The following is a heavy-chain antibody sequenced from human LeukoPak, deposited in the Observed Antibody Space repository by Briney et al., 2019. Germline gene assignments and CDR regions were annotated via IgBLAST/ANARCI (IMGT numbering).Heavy chain of an antibody. CDR2: IHYSGTT. CDR1: GYSISSSNW. J-gene: IGHJ4*02. D-gene: IGHD1-1*01. V-gene: IGHV4-28*01. Sequence: SETLSLTCAVSGYSISSSNWWGWVRQPPGKGLEWIGYIHYSGTTYYNPSLLSRVTMSVGTSKNQFSLQLSSVTALDTAVYYCARKHRWNGLYFDYWGQGILVTVSS. CDR3: ARKHRWNGLYFDY.